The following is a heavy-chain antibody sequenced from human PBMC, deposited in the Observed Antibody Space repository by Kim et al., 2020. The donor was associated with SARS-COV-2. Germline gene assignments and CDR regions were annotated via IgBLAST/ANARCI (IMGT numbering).Heavy chain of an antibody. J-gene: IGHJ3*02. Sequence: GGSLRLSCVASEFTIVTYSMNWVRQAPGKGLEWVSYISSSSDTIYYADSVKGRFAISRDNVKNSLFLQINSLRDEDTAVYYCARDQGELVAFDIWGQGTMVTVSS. CDR3: ARDQGELVAFDI. CDR1: EFTIVTYS. D-gene: IGHD1-7*01. V-gene: IGHV3-48*02. CDR2: ISSSSDTI.